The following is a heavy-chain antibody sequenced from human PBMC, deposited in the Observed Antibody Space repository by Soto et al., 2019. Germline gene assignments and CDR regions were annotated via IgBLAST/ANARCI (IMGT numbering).Heavy chain of an antibody. D-gene: IGHD5-18*01. CDR1: GGSISSGDYY. Sequence: PSETLSLTCTVSGGSISSGDYYWSWIRQPPGKGLEWIGYIYYSGSTYYNPSLKSRVTISVDTSKNQFSLKLSSVTAADTAVYYCARGGQDEYSYGYLSYFDYWGRGTLVTVSS. CDR2: IYYSGST. V-gene: IGHV4-30-4*01. CDR3: ARGGQDEYSYGYLSYFDY. J-gene: IGHJ4*02.